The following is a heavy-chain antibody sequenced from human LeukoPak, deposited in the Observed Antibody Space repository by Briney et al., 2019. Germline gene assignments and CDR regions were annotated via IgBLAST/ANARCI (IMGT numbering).Heavy chain of an antibody. CDR2: ISYDGSNK. CDR1: GFTFSSYA. V-gene: IGHV3-30-3*01. J-gene: IGHJ4*02. CDR3: ARDPSWGWLQLEFDY. Sequence: ERSLRLSCAASGFTFSSYAMHWVRQAPGKGLEWVAVISYDGSNKYYADSVKGRFTISRDNSKNTLYLQMNSLRAEDTAVYYCARDPSWGWLQLEFDYWGQGTLVTVSS. D-gene: IGHD5-24*01.